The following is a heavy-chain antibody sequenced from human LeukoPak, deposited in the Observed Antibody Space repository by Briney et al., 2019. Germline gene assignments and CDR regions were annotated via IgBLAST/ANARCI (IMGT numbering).Heavy chain of an antibody. CDR3: ASSDIVVVPAAMTYYYYGMDV. D-gene: IGHD2-2*01. CDR1: GGTFSSYA. V-gene: IGHV1-69*13. CDR2: IIPIFGTA. Sequence: SVKVSCKASGGTFSSYAISWVRQAPGQGPEWMGGIIPIFGTANYAQKFQGRVTITADESTSTAYMELSSLRSEDTAVYYCASSDIVVVPAAMTYYYYGMDVWGKGTTVTVSS. J-gene: IGHJ6*04.